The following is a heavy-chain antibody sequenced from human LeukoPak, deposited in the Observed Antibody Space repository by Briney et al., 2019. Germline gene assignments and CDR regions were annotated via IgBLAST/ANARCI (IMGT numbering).Heavy chain of an antibody. Sequence: GGSLRLSCAASGFTFSSYSMNWVRQAPGKGLEWVSSISSSSSYIYYADSVKGRFTISRDNAKNSLYLQMNSLRAEDTAVYYRARDLQTIVGATGDFDYWGQGTLVTVSS. J-gene: IGHJ4*02. CDR1: GFTFSSYS. D-gene: IGHD1-26*01. V-gene: IGHV3-21*01. CDR2: ISSSSSYI. CDR3: ARDLQTIVGATGDFDY.